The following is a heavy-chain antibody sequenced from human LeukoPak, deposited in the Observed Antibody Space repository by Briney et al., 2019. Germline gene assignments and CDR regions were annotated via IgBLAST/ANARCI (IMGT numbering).Heavy chain of an antibody. J-gene: IGHJ4*02. V-gene: IGHV3-7*03. CDR3: ANEGPNFDY. CDR1: GFTFTTYW. D-gene: IGHD2-8*01. CDR2: INEDGNEK. Sequence: GGSLRLSCAASGFTFTTYWMSWVRQAPGKGLEWVANINEDGNEKYYVDSVKGRFTISRDNSKNTVYLQMNSLRAEDTAVYYCANEGPNFDYWGQGTLVTVSS.